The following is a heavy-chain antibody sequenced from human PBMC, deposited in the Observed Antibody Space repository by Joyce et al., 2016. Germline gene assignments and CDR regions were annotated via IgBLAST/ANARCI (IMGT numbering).Heavy chain of an antibody. CDR1: GYTFTSYY. Sequence: QVQLAQSGAEVKKPGASVKVPCKASGYTFTSYYMHWVRQAPGQGLEWMGIINPSSGNTTYAQKFQGRVTMTSDTSTSTVYMELSSLRSEDTAVYFCAREIGRYYYTRGPQGFYSYYGMDVWGQGTTVTVSS. CDR2: INPSSGNT. CDR3: AREIGRYYYTRGPQGFYSYYGMDV. V-gene: IGHV1-46*01. D-gene: IGHD3-22*01. J-gene: IGHJ6*02.